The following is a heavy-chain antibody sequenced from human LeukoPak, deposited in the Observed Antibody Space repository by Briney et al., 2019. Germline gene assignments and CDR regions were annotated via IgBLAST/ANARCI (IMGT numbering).Heavy chain of an antibody. CDR3: ARGGAYSKSHYLYYQFMDV. D-gene: IGHD4-11*01. J-gene: IGHJ6*03. CDR1: GDSVDGFY. V-gene: IGHV4-4*07. CDR2: IYTSGAT. Sequence: SETLSLTCTVFGDSVDGFYWSWLRQAAGKGPEWLGRIYTSGATNCYPSLKSRVSMSIDTSKNQFSLKLSSVTAADTAVYYCARGGAYSKSHYLYYQFMDVWGKGTTVTVSS.